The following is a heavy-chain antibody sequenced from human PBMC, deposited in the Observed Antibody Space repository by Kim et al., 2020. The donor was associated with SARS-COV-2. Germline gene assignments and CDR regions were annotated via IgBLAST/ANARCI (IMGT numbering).Heavy chain of an antibody. Sequence: GGSLRLSCAASGFTFSTYAMSWARQAPGKGLEWVSTISASGLGTHYADSVKGRFTISRDNSRSTLFLLMNYLRAEDTAIYYCEASDYWGQGSLVTVSS. J-gene: IGHJ4*02. CDR2: ISASGLGT. CDR1: GFTFSTYA. V-gene: IGHV3-23*01. CDR3: EASDY.